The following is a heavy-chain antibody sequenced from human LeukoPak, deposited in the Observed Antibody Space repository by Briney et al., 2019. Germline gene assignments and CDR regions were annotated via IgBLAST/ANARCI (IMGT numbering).Heavy chain of an antibody. CDR3: SRGYSYGLGASDY. Sequence: PGGSLRLSCAASGFTFSSYWMSWVRQAPGKGLEWVANIKQDGSEKYYVDSVKGRFTISRDNAKDSLYLQMNSLRAEDTAVYYCSRGYSYGLGASDYWGQGTLVTVSS. J-gene: IGHJ4*02. CDR1: GFTFSSYW. D-gene: IGHD5-18*01. V-gene: IGHV3-7*01. CDR2: IKQDGSEK.